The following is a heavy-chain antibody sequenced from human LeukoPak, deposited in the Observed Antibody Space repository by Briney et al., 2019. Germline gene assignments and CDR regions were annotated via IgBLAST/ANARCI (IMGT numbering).Heavy chain of an antibody. CDR3: ARDQGSSSWYRPGAFDI. J-gene: IGHJ3*02. CDR1: GGSISSSSYY. CDR2: IYYSGST. V-gene: IGHV4-39*07. D-gene: IGHD6-13*01. Sequence: PSETLSLTCTVSGGSISSSSYYWGWIRQPPGKGLEWIGSIYYSGSTYYNPSLKSRATISVDTSKNQFSLKLSSVTAADTAVYYCARDQGSSSWYRPGAFDIWGQGTMVTVSS.